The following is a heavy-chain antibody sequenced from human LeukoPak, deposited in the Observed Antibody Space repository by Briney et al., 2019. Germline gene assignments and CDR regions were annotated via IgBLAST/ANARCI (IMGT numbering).Heavy chain of an antibody. CDR3: AELGITMIGGV. V-gene: IGHV3-30*02. D-gene: IGHD3-10*02. CDR1: GFNFTHYG. Sequence: GGCLRLSCATSGFNFTHYGMHWVRQSPGKGLKWVAFIPSEGNNQYYTDSVKGRFTISRDNSRDRLYLQMNSLRAEDTAVYYCAELGITMIGGVWGKGTTVTISS. J-gene: IGHJ6*04. CDR2: IPSEGNNQ.